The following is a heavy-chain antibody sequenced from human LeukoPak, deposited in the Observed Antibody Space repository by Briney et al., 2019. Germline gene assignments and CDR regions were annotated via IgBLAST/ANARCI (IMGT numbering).Heavy chain of an antibody. CDR2: IYTSGST. CDR3: ARSYCSGGSCLNWFDP. Sequence: SETLSLTCTVSGGSISSYYWSWIRQTAGKGLEWIGRIYTSGSTDYSPSLRGRVTMSVDTSKNQFSLKLTSVTAADTAVYYCARSYCSGGSCLNWFDPWGLGTLVTVS. V-gene: IGHV4-4*07. D-gene: IGHD2-15*01. CDR1: GGSISSYY. J-gene: IGHJ5*02.